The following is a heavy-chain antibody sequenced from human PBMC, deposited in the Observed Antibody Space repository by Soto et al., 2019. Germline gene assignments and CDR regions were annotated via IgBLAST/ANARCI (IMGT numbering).Heavy chain of an antibody. J-gene: IGHJ4*02. D-gene: IGHD1-26*01. V-gene: IGHV1-69*01. Sequence: QVQLVQSGAEVKKPGSSVKVSCKASGGTFSSYSINWVRQSPGQGLEWMGEIIPIFGTANYAQKFQGRVTIPADESTSTAYMELSSLRSEDTDVYYCARDGGSHAGGIDYWGQGPLVTVSS. CDR1: GGTFSSYS. CDR3: ARDGGSHAGGIDY. CDR2: IIPIFGTA.